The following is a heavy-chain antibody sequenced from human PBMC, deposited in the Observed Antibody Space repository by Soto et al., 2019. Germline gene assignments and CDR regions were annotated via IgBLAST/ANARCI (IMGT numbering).Heavy chain of an antibody. J-gene: IGHJ3*02. CDR2: IYYSGNT. D-gene: IGHD4-17*01. Sequence: SETKSVTNTVAGGTIISGGYYWSWINKHPGRGLEWIGYIYYSGNTYYNPSLKSRVSISLDTSKTQFSLKLTSVTAADTAVYYCARGGSTAVSGAGSFDIWGHGTMVTVSS. V-gene: IGHV4-30-4*08. CDR3: ARGGSTAVSGAGSFDI. CDR1: GGTIISGGYY.